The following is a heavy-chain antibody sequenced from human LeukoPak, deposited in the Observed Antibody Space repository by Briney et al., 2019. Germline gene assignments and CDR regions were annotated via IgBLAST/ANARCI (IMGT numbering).Heavy chain of an antibody. CDR2: INHSGST. CDR1: GGSCSGYY. CDR3: ARGARNVLRYFDWLLDY. Sequence: SETLSLTCAVYGGSCSGYYWSWIRQPPGKGLGWIGEINHSGSTNYNPSLKSRVTISVDTSKNQFSLKLSSVTAADTAVYYCARGARNVLRYFDWLLDYWGQGTLVTVSS. D-gene: IGHD3-9*01. V-gene: IGHV4-34*01. J-gene: IGHJ4*02.